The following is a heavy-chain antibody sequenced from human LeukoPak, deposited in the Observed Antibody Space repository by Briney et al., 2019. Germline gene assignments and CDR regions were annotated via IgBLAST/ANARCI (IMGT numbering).Heavy chain of an antibody. Sequence: SETLSLTCTVSGGSISRYYWGWSRQPPGKGLEWIGYIYYSGSTNYNPSLKSRVTISVDTSKNQFSLKLSSVTAADTAVYYCARQTWAIWYSGSYPDYWGQGTLVTVSS. CDR3: ARQTWAIWYSGSYPDY. CDR1: GGSISRYY. J-gene: IGHJ4*02. D-gene: IGHD1-26*01. V-gene: IGHV4-59*08. CDR2: IYYSGST.